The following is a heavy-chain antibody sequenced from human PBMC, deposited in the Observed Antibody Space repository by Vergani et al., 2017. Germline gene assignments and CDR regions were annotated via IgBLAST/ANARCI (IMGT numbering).Heavy chain of an antibody. CDR2: IRYDGSNK. Sequence: QVQLVESGGGVVQPGGSLRLSCAASGFTFSSYGMHWVRQAPGKGLEWVAFIRYDGSNKYYSDSVKGRFTISRDNSKNTLYLQMNSLRAEDTAVYYCAKERYGGNSMNSFDYWGKGTLVTVSS. J-gene: IGHJ4*02. CDR1: GFTFSSYG. D-gene: IGHD4-23*01. CDR3: AKERYGGNSMNSFDY. V-gene: IGHV3-30*02.